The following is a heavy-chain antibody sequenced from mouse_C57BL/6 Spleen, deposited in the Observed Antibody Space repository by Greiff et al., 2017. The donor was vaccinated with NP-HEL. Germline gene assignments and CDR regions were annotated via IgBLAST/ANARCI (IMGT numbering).Heavy chain of an antibody. J-gene: IGHJ4*01. V-gene: IGHV5-4*01. CDR2: ISDGGSYT. CDR3: ARDTHYYGRAMDY. CDR1: GFTFSSYA. D-gene: IGHD1-1*01. Sequence: EVQGVESGGGLVKPGGSLKLSCAASGFTFSSYAMSWVRQTPEKRLEWVATISDGGSYTYYPDNVKGRFTISRDNAKNNLYLQMSHLKSEDTAMYYCARDTHYYGRAMDYWGQGTSVTVSS.